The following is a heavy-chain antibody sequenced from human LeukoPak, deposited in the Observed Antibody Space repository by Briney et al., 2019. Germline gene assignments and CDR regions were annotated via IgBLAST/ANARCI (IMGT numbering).Heavy chain of an antibody. J-gene: IGHJ4*02. CDR1: GYTLTELS. CDR3: ASRFVAKSGSYYTNDY. Sequence: ASVKVSCKVSGYTLTELSMHWLRQAPGKGLEGMGGFDPEDGETIYAQKFQGRVTMTEDTSTDTAYMELSSLRSEDTAVYYCASRFVAKSGSYYTNDYWGQGTLVTVSS. D-gene: IGHD1-26*01. V-gene: IGHV1-24*01. CDR2: FDPEDGET.